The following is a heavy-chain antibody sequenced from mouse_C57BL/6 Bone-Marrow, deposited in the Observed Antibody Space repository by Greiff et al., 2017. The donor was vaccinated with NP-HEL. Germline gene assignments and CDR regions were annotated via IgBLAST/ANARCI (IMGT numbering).Heavy chain of an antibody. V-gene: IGHV5-6*01. Sequence: EVMLVESGGDLVKPGGSLKLSCAASGFTFSSYGMSWVRQTPDKRLEWVATISSGGSYTYYPDSVKGRFTISRDNAKNTLYLQMSSLKSEDTAMYYCARTSYYYGRVGFAYWGQGTLVTVSA. CDR3: ARTSYYYGRVGFAY. CDR1: GFTFSSYG. J-gene: IGHJ3*01. CDR2: ISSGGSYT. D-gene: IGHD1-1*01.